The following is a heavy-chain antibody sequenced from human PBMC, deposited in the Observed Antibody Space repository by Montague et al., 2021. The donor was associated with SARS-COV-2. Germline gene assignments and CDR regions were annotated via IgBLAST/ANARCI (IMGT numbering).Heavy chain of an antibody. CDR1: GGSISSYY. J-gene: IGHJ6*03. CDR2: IYYSGST. Sequence: SETLSLTCTISGGSISSYYWSWIRQPPGKGLEWIGYIYYSGSTNYNPSLKSRVTISVDTSKNQFSLKLSSVTAADTAAYYCAGTYYDFWSGFIHYYYMDVWAKGPRSPSP. V-gene: IGHV4-59*01. D-gene: IGHD3-3*01. CDR3: AGTYYDFWSGFIHYYYMDV.